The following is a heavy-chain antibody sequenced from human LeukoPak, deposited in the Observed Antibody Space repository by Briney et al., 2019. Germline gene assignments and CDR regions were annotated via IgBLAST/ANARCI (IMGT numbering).Heavy chain of an antibody. CDR3: ARDVRSSGSYGGD. J-gene: IGHJ4*02. CDR1: GGTFSSYA. V-gene: IGHV1-69*04. Sequence: GASVKVSCKASGGTFSSYAISWVRQAPGQGLEWMGRIIPILGIANYAQKFQGRVTITADKSTSTAYMELSSLRSEDTAVYYCARDVRSSGSYGGDWGQGTLVTVSS. CDR2: IIPILGIA. D-gene: IGHD3-10*01.